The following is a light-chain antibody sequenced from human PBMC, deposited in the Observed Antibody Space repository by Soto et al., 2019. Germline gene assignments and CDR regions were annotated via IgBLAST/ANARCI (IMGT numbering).Light chain of an antibody. V-gene: IGKV2-30*01. J-gene: IGKJ1*01. Sequence: VLTQSPLSLAVTLGQSASISCRSSQSLDFSDGNTYLSWYQQRPGQSPRRLIYTASKRDSGVPDRCSGSGSGTDFTLKISRVEAEDVGVYYCLHRRDWPWTFGQGTKVEIK. CDR1: QSLDFSDGNTY. CDR3: LHRRDWPWT. CDR2: TAS.